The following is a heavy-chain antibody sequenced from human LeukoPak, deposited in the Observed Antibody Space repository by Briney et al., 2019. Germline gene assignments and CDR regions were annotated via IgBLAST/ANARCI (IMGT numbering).Heavy chain of an antibody. J-gene: IGHJ4*02. D-gene: IGHD3-10*01. CDR3: ARTYYYGSGSYYNPRGYFDY. V-gene: IGHV4-34*01. Sequence: SETLSLTCAVYGGSFSGYYWSWILQPPGKGLEWIGEINHSGSTNYNPSLKSRVTISVDTSKNQFSLKLSSVTAADTAVYYCARTYYYGSGSYYNPRGYFDYWGQGTLVTVSS. CDR2: INHSGST. CDR1: GGSFSGYY.